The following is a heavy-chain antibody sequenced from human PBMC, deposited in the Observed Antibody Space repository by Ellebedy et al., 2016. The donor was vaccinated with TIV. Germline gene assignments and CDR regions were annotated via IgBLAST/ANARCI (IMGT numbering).Heavy chain of an antibody. CDR1: GGSISSNTYY. D-gene: IGHD3/OR15-3a*01. CDR3: ASGLV. J-gene: IGHJ4*02. V-gene: IGHV4-39*01. Sequence: SETLSLXXIVSGGSISSNTYYWAWIRQPPGRGLEWIATTSFSGSASYNPSLMSRVTISLDTSKNQFSLKLSSVTAADTAVYYCASGLVWGQGTLVAVSS. CDR2: TSFSGSA.